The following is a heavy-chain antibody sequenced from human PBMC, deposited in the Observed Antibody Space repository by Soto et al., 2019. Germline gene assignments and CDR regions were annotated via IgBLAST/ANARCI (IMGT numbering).Heavy chain of an antibody. D-gene: IGHD4-17*01. V-gene: IGHV3-30-3*01. Sequence: PGGSLRLSCAASGFTFSSYAMHWVRQAPGKGLEWVAVISYDGSNKYYADSVKGRFTISRDNSKNTLYLQMNSLRAEDTAVYYCAGRLTYGDYPFDYWGQGTLVTVSS. CDR3: AGRLTYGDYPFDY. CDR1: GFTFSSYA. CDR2: ISYDGSNK. J-gene: IGHJ4*02.